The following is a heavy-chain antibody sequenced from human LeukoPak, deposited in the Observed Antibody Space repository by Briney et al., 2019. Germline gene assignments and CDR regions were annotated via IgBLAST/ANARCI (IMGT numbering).Heavy chain of an antibody. CDR1: GFTLSSYG. Sequence: TGGSLRLSCAVSGFTLSSYGMHWVRQAPGKGLEWVAVISYDGSNKYYADSVKGRFTISRDNSKNTLYLQMNSLRAEDTAVYYCAKGSSSSYFDYWGQGTLVTVSS. CDR3: AKGSSSSYFDY. D-gene: IGHD6-13*01. CDR2: ISYDGSNK. J-gene: IGHJ4*02. V-gene: IGHV3-30*18.